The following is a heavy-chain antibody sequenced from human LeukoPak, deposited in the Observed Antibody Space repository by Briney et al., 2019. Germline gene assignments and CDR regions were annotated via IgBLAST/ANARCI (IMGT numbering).Heavy chain of an antibody. D-gene: IGHD2-2*02. CDR1: GFTFSSYG. CDR3: AKAFGHCTSTSCYNYYYGMDA. J-gene: IGHJ6*02. Sequence: GGSLRLSCAASGFTFSSYGMHWVRQAPGKGLEWVAVTSNDGSSKYYADSVKGRFTISRDNSKNTLYLQMNSLRAEDTAVYYCAKAFGHCTSTSCYNYYYGMDAWGQGTTVTVSS. CDR2: TSNDGSSK. V-gene: IGHV3-30*18.